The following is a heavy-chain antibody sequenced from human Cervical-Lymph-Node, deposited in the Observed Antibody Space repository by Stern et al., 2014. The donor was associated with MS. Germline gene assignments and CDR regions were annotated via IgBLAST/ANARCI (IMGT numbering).Heavy chain of an antibody. V-gene: IGHV1-69*01. CDR1: GGTFSNYA. CDR3: AGDRHSSGFAH. Sequence: QVQLVQSGAEVKKPGSSVTVSCKASGGTFSNYAITWFRQAPGRGLEWMGDTNPLFGTTNYAQKFQGRVTMTAHESTATAYMELSGLRSEDTAVYYCAGDRHSSGFAHWGQGTLVTVSS. J-gene: IGHJ4*02. CDR2: TNPLFGTT. D-gene: IGHD3-22*01.